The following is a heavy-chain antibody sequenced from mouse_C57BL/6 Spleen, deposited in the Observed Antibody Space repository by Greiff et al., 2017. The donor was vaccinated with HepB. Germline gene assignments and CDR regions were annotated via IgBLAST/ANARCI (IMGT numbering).Heavy chain of an antibody. CDR1: GFTFSSYA. Sequence: EVPLVESGEGLVKPGGTLKLSCAASGFTFSSYAMSWVRQTPEKRLEWVAYISSGGDYIYYADTVKGRFNISRDNARNTLYLQMSSLKSEDTAMYYCTRDRGNYVRYFDVWGTGTTVTVSS. CDR3: TRDRGNYVRYFDV. V-gene: IGHV5-9-1*02. J-gene: IGHJ1*03. CDR2: ISSGGDYI. D-gene: IGHD2-1*01.